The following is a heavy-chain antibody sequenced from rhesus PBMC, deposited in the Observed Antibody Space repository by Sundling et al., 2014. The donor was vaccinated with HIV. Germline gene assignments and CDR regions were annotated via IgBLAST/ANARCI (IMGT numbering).Heavy chain of an antibody. V-gene: IGHV4-122*02. CDR3: GERCWWGGFDY. CDR2: ITYTGSS. CDR1: GGSISSGYYY. J-gene: IGHJ4*01. D-gene: IGHD2-39*02. Sequence: QVQLQESGPGLVKPSETLSLTCAVSGGSISSGYYYWSWIRQPPGKGLEWIAYITYTGSSNYNPSLMSRVTISRDTSKNHFSLRLSSVTAADTAVYYCGERCWWGGFDYWGQGVLVTVSS.